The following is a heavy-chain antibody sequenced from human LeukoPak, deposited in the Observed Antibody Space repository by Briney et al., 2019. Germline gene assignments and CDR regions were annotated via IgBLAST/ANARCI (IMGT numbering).Heavy chain of an antibody. CDR3: AKDPERKWGSTAGDY. CDR2: ISGNGGST. D-gene: IGHD1-26*01. J-gene: IGHJ4*02. V-gene: IGHV3-23*01. CDR1: GFTFSNYA. Sequence: QSGGSLRLSCAASGFTFSNYAMNWVRQAPGKGLEWVSAISGNGGSTFYADSVRGRFTISRDNSRNTLYLQMNSLRAEDTAVYYCAKDPERKWGSTAGDYWGQGTQVTVSS.